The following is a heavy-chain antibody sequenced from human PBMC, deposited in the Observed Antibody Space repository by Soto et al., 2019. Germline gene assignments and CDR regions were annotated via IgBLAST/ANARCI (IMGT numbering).Heavy chain of an antibody. Sequence: PGGSLRLSCAASGFTFSNAWMNWVRQAPGKGLEWVGRIKSKTDGGTTDYAAPVKGRFTISRDDSKNTLYLQMNSLKTEDTAVYYCIVWFGELYNRSPNYYYGMDVWGQGTTVTVSS. J-gene: IGHJ6*02. CDR2: IKSKTDGGTT. V-gene: IGHV3-15*07. CDR3: IVWFGELYNRSPNYYYGMDV. D-gene: IGHD3-10*01. CDR1: GFTFSNAW.